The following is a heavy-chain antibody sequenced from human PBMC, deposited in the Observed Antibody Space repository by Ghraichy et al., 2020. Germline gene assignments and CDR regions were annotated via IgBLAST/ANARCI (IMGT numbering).Heavy chain of an antibody. J-gene: IGHJ6*02. Sequence: GESLNISCAASGFTFSSYSMNWVRQAPGKGLEWVSYISSSSSTIYYADSVKGRFTISRDNAKNSLYLQMNSLRDEDTAVYYCARVNGDYGDYYYYGMDVWGQGTTVTVSS. CDR3: ARVNGDYGDYYYYGMDV. CDR1: GFTFSSYS. V-gene: IGHV3-48*02. CDR2: ISSSSSTI. D-gene: IGHD4-17*01.